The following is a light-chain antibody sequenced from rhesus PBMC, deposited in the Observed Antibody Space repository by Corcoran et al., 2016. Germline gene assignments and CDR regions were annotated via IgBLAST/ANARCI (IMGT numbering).Light chain of an antibody. J-gene: IGKJ2*01. Sequence: DIQMTQSPSSLSASVGDTVTITCRASQDITNYLAWYQQIPGKAPKPLIYFASNLESGVPSRFSGSVAGTDVTLTISSLQPEDFAIYYCQQINSYPCSFGQGTKVEIK. CDR1: QDITNY. CDR3: QQINSYPCS. CDR2: FAS. V-gene: IGKV1S14*01.